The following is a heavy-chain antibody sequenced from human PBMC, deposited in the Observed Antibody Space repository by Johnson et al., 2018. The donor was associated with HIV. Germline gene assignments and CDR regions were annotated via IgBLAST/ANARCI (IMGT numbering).Heavy chain of an antibody. D-gene: IGHD2-15*01. J-gene: IGHJ3*02. CDR2: LKTKTEGGTT. CDR1: GFTFSDVW. CDR3: TTGDCSGGSCHAFDI. Sequence: VQLVESGGGSVKPGDSLRLSCAASGFTFSDVWMTWVRQAPGRGLEWLGRLKTKTEGGTTDYSSPVKGRFTISRDDSINTVYQQMNSLKSEDMAVYYCTTGDCSGGSCHAFDIWGQGTMVTVSS. V-gene: IGHV3-15*01.